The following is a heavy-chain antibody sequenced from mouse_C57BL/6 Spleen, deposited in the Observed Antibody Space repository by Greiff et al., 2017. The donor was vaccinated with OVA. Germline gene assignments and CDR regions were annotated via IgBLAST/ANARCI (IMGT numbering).Heavy chain of an antibody. V-gene: IGHV1-59*01. Sequence: QVQLQQPGAELVRPGTSVKLSCKASGYTFTSYWMHWVKQRPGQGLEWIGVIDPSDSYTNYNQKFKGKATLTVDTSSSTAYMQLSSLTSEDSAVYYCAITAQATLYYFDYWGQGTTLTVSS. CDR1: GYTFTSYW. D-gene: IGHD3-2*02. CDR2: IDPSDSYT. J-gene: IGHJ2*01. CDR3: AITAQATLYYFDY.